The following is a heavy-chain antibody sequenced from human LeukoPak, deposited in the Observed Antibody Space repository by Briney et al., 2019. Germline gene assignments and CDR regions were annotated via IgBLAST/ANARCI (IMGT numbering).Heavy chain of an antibody. V-gene: IGHV4-59*01. J-gene: IGHJ6*03. Sequence: SETLSLTCTVSGGSISSYYWSWIRQPPGKGLEWIGYIYYSGSTNYNPSLKSRVTISVDTSKNQFSLKLSSVTAADTAVYYCARQAGPYDSSGYYRYYYYYMDVWGKGTTVTVSS. CDR2: IYYSGST. CDR3: ARQAGPYDSSGYYRYYYYYMDV. CDR1: GGSISSYY. D-gene: IGHD3-22*01.